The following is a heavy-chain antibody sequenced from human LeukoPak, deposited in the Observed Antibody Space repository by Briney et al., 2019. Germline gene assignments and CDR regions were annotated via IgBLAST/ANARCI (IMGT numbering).Heavy chain of an antibody. CDR3: ARMTTVVDY. V-gene: IGHV4-34*01. Sequence: KPSETLSLTCAVYGGSFSGYYWSWIRQPPGKGLEWIGEINHSGSTNYNPSLKSRVTISVDTSKNQFSLKLSSVTAADTAVYYCARMTTVVDYWGQGTLVTVSS. CDR2: INHSGST. CDR1: GGSFSGYY. D-gene: IGHD4-23*01. J-gene: IGHJ4*02.